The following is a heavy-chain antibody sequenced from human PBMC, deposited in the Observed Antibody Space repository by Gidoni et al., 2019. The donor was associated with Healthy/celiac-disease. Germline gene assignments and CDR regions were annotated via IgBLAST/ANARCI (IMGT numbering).Heavy chain of an antibody. J-gene: IGHJ4*02. V-gene: IGHV3-33*01. CDR2: IWYDGSNK. CDR1: GFTFSSYG. D-gene: IGHD2-21*01. CDR3: ARSCGGDCYIDY. Sequence: QVQLVESGGGVVQPGRSLRLSCAASGFTFSSYGMHWVRQAPGKGLEWVAVIWYDGSNKYYADSVKGRFTISRDNSKNTLYLQMNSLRAEDTAVYYCARSCGGDCYIDYWGQGTLVTVSS.